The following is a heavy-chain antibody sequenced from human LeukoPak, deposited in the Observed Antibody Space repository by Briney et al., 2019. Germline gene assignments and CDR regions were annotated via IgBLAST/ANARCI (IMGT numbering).Heavy chain of an antibody. CDR3: AKPHSSGWYLPPQYCFDY. V-gene: IGHV3-23*01. CDR2: ISGSAGST. Sequence: GGSLRLSCAASGFTFSSYVMTWVRQAPGKGVEWVSIISGSAGSTYYADSVKGRFTISRDNSKNTLYLQMSSLRAEDTAVYYCAKPHSSGWYLPPQYCFDYWGQGTLVTVSS. D-gene: IGHD6-19*01. J-gene: IGHJ4*02. CDR1: GFTFSSYV.